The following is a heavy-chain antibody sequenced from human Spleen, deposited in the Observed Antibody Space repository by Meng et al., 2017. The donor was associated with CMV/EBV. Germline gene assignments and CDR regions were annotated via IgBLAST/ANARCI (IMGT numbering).Heavy chain of an antibody. CDR3: AKDRDSSSWYGGY. D-gene: IGHD6-13*01. CDR1: EFTFSTYG. Sequence: ASEFTFSTYGMHWVRQAPGKGLEWVAFIRYDGSNKYYADSVKGRFTISRDNSKNTLYLQMNSLRAEDTAVYYCAKDRDSSSWYGGYWGQGTLVTVSS. J-gene: IGHJ4*02. V-gene: IGHV3-30*02. CDR2: IRYDGSNK.